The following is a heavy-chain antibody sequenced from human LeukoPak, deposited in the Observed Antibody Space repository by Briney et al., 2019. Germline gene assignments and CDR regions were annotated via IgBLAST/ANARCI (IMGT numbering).Heavy chain of an antibody. J-gene: IGHJ4*02. CDR2: IYYSGST. V-gene: IGHV4-39*01. D-gene: IGHD5-18*01. CDR1: GGSISSSSYY. Sequence: SETLSLTCTASGGSISSSSYYWGWIRQPPGKGLEWIGSIYYSGSTYYNPSLKSRVTISVDTSKNQFSLKLSSVTAADTAVYYCARQQLWPNYFDYWGQGTLVTVSS. CDR3: ARQQLWPNYFDY.